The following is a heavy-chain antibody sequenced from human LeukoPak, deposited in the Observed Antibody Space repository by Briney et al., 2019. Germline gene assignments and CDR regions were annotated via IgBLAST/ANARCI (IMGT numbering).Heavy chain of an antibody. J-gene: IGHJ5*02. D-gene: IGHD4-23*01. V-gene: IGHV3-66*02. CDR3: ARLRWGDWFDP. Sequence: PGGSLRLSCAASGFTVSSNYMSWVRQAPGKGLEGVSVIYSGGSTYYADSVKGRFTISRDNSKNTLYLQMNSLRAEDTAVYYCARLRWGDWFDPWGQGTLVTVSS. CDR1: GFTVSSNY. CDR2: IYSGGST.